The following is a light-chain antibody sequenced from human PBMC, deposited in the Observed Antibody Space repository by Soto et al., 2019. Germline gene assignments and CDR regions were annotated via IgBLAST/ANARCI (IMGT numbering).Light chain of an antibody. Sequence: DIQMTQSPSSLSASVGAGVTITCWASQSIGSYLNWYQKKPGKAPKLLIYAASSLQSGVPSRFSGIVSGTDFNLTLRRLQTEECATYYGQQANSFPWTFCPLTKVDIK. J-gene: IGKJ1*01. CDR2: AAS. V-gene: IGKV1-39*01. CDR3: QQANSFPWT. CDR1: QSIGSY.